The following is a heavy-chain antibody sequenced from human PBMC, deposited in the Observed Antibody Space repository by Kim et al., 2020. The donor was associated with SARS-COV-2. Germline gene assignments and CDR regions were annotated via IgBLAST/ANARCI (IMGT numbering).Heavy chain of an antibody. D-gene: IGHD4-17*01. Sequence: SRDNSKNTLYLQMNSLRAEDTAVYYCARDLMYGDYLHSFDYWGQGTLVTVSS. J-gene: IGHJ4*02. CDR3: ARDLMYGDYLHSFDY. V-gene: IGHV3-30*07.